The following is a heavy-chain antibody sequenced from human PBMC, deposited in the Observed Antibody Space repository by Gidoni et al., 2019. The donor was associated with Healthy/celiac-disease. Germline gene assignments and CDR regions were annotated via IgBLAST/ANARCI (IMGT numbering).Heavy chain of an antibody. D-gene: IGHD5-18*01. CDR3: ARIRRYSYGYFSHFDY. CDR1: GGSISSYY. V-gene: IGHV4-59*01. J-gene: IGHJ4*02. Sequence: QVQLQESGPGLVKPSETLSLTCTVSGGSISSYYWSWIRQPPGKGLEWIGYIYYSGSTNYNPSLKSRVTISVDTSKNQFSLKLSSVTAADTAVYYCARIRRYSYGYFSHFDYWGQGTLVTVSS. CDR2: IYYSGST.